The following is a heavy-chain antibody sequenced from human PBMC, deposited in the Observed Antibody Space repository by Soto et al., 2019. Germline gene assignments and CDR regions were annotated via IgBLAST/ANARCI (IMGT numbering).Heavy chain of an antibody. CDR1: GGSISSSNW. Sequence: SETLSLTCAVSGGSISSSNWWSWVRQPPGKGLEWIGEIYHSGSTNYNPSLKSRVTISVDKSKNRFSLKLSSVTAADTAVYYCARDCFDSYDHYYGMDVWGQGTTVTVSS. CDR3: ARDCFDSYDHYYGMDV. D-gene: IGHD2-21*01. J-gene: IGHJ6*02. CDR2: IYHSGST. V-gene: IGHV4-4*02.